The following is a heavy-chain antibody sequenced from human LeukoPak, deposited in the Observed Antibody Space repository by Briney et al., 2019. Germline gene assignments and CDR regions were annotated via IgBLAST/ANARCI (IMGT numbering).Heavy chain of an antibody. J-gene: IGHJ4*02. CDR2: IYYSGGT. Sequence: SETLSLTCTVSGGSISSSSYYWGWIRQPPGKGLEWIGSIYYSGGTYYNPSLKSRVTISVDTSKNQFSLKLSSVTAADTAVYYCARLLRNRPISDWGQGTLVTVSS. CDR1: GGSISSSSYY. CDR3: ARLLRNRPISD. V-gene: IGHV4-39*01.